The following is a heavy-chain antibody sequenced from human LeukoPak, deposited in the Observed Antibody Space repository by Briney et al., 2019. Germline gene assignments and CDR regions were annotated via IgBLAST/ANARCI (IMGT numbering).Heavy chain of an antibody. CDR2: ISGGGGST. J-gene: IGHJ4*02. CDR1: GFTFSSHA. D-gene: IGHD2-15*01. V-gene: IGHV3-23*01. CDR3: ANNSPYCSGGSCPKELYY. Sequence: GGSLRLSCSASGFTFSSHAMHWVRQAPGKGLEWVSAISGGGGSTFYVDSVKGRFTISRDNSKNTLYLQMNSLRAEDTAVYYCANNSPYCSGGSCPKELYYWGQGTLVTVSS.